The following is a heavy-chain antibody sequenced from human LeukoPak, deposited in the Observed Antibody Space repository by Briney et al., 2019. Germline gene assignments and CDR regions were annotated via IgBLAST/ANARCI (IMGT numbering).Heavy chain of an antibody. CDR2: TWYDGSNK. Sequence: GGSLRLSCAASGFTFSSYGMHWVRQAPGKGLKWVAVTWYDGSNKYYADSVKGRFTISRDNSKNTLYLQMNSLRAEDTAVYYCARSRSYSVRDAFDIWGQGTMVTVSS. J-gene: IGHJ3*02. CDR1: GFTFSSYG. D-gene: IGHD1-26*01. CDR3: ARSRSYSVRDAFDI. V-gene: IGHV3-33*01.